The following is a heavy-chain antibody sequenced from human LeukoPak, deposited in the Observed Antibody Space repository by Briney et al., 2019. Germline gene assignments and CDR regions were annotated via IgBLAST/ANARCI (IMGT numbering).Heavy chain of an antibody. CDR2: TYYRSKWYN. CDR3: ARQNGDNTRYSGLDV. J-gene: IGHJ6*02. D-gene: IGHD4-23*01. CDR1: GDSVSSNSAA. Sequence: SQTLSLTCAISGDSVSSNSAAWNWIRQSASGGLEWLGRTYYRSKWYNDYELSVKSRIIVNPDTSKNQFSLQLNSVTPEDTAVYYCARQNGDNTRYSGLDVWGQGTAVTVSS. V-gene: IGHV6-1*01.